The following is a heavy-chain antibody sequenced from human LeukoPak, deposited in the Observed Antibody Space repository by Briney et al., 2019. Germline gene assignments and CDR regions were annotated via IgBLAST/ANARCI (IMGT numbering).Heavy chain of an antibody. D-gene: IGHD3-9*01. V-gene: IGHV4-59*08. CDR1: GGSIISYY. CDR3: ARSDVLTAYAMAV. Sequence: SETLSLTCTVSGGSIISYYWSWIREPPGKGLEWIGYMYYSGATNYNPSLKSRVTMSVDTSMTHFSQQLSSVTIADTAVYYCARSDVLTAYAMAVWGQGTLVIVSS. CDR2: MYYSGAT. J-gene: IGHJ4*02.